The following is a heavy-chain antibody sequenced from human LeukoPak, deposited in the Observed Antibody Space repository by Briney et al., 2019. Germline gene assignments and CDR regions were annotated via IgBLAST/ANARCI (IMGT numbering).Heavy chain of an antibody. CDR3: ARLSLIVPYGWDFDY. CDR2: IYTSGST. CDR1: GGSISSGSYY. Sequence: SETLSLTCTVSGGSISSGSYYWSWIRQPAGKGLEWIGRIYTSGSTNYNPSLKSRVTISVDTSKNQFSLKLSSVTAADTAVYYCARLSLIVPYGWDFDYWGQGTLVTVSS. J-gene: IGHJ4*02. V-gene: IGHV4-61*02. D-gene: IGHD2-8*01.